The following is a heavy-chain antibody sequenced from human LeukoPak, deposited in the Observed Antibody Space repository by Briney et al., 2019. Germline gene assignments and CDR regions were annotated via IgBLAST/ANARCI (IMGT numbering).Heavy chain of an antibody. CDR1: GRSISSSSYY. Sequence: PSETLSPTCIVPGRSISSSSYYWAWIRQSPGKGLEWIGTFSSGGSAYYNPSLTSRVSISKDTSDNQFSLRLYSVTAADTAVYYCARKQTGTMYDVWGQGTQVTVSS. CDR3: ARKQTGTMYDV. CDR2: FSSGGSA. J-gene: IGHJ4*02. D-gene: IGHD1-7*01. V-gene: IGHV4-39*07.